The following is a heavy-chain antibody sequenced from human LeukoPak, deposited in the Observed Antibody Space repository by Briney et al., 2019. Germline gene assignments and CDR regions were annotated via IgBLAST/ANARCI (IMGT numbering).Heavy chain of an antibody. CDR2: TYYRSKWYN. Sequence: SQTLSLTCAISGDSVSSNSAAWHWIRQSPSRGLEWLGRTYYRSKWYNDYAVSVKSRITINPDTSKNQFSLQLNSVTPEDTAVYYCAAETLSSWYGGGNWFDPWGQGTLVTVSS. D-gene: IGHD6-13*01. J-gene: IGHJ5*02. V-gene: IGHV6-1*01. CDR3: AAETLSSWYGGGNWFDP. CDR1: GDSVSSNSAA.